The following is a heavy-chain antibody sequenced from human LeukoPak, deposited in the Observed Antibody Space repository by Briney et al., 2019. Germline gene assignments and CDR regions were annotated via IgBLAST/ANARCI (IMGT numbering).Heavy chain of an antibody. Sequence: GGSLRLLCAASGFTFSIYGMHWVRQARGEGLEWVTVIWYDGSNKYYADSVKGRFTTSRDNSKITLYLQMTSLRAEDTAVYYCARAFVGTERLDAFDIWGQGTMVTVSS. V-gene: IGHV3-33*01. D-gene: IGHD3-16*01. CDR2: IWYDGSNK. CDR1: GFTFSIYG. J-gene: IGHJ3*02. CDR3: ARAFVGTERLDAFDI.